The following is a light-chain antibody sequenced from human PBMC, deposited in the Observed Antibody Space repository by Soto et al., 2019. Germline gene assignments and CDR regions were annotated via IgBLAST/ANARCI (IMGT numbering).Light chain of an antibody. CDR3: HQYGSSPYT. Sequence: EIVLTQSPGTLSESPGERDTLSCRASQSVSSSYLAWYQQKPGQAPRLLIYGASSRATGIPDRFSGSGSGTDFTLTINRLELEDFAMYYCHQYGSSPYTFGQGTKLEI. CDR2: GAS. CDR1: QSVSSSY. J-gene: IGKJ2*01. V-gene: IGKV3-20*01.